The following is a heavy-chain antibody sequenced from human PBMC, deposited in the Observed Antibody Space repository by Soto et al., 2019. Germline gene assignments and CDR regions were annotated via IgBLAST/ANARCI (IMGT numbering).Heavy chain of an antibody. V-gene: IGHV1-8*01. CDR3: ARGINYYGSGDDAFEI. D-gene: IGHD3-10*01. J-gene: IGHJ3*02. CDR2: MNPNSGNT. CDR1: GYTFTSYD. Sequence: QVQLVQSGAEVKKPGASVKVSCKASGYTFTSYDINWVRQATGHGLEWMGWMNPNSGNTGYAQKFQGRVTMTRNTSMSTAYMELSSLRSEDTAVYYCARGINYYGSGDDAFEIWGQGTMVTVSS.